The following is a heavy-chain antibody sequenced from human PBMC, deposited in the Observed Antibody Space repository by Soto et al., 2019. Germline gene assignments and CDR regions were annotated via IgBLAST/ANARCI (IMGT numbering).Heavy chain of an antibody. D-gene: IGHD2-21*02. CDR3: ARELNCGGDCYYYYGMDV. CDR1: GYTFTSHY. CDR2: VNPSGGST. V-gene: IGHV1-46*01. J-gene: IGHJ6*02. Sequence: GASVKVSCKPSGYTFTSHYMHWVRQAPGQGLEWMGIVNPSGGSTTYAEKFQGRVTITRDTSTSTVYMEVSSLRSEDTAVYYCARELNCGGDCYYYYGMDVRGQGTTVTFSS.